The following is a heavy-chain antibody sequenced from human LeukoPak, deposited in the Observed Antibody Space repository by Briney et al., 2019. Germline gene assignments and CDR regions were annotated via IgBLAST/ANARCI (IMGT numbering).Heavy chain of an antibody. CDR2: ISGSAHKI. J-gene: IGHJ4*02. Sequence: GSLRLSCVVSGITFSNYAVSWVRQAPEKGLDWVSVISGSAHKIRYADSVKGRFTISRDNSENIVYLQMNNLRVEDTAVYYCAGRPTGYSSGYIHWGQGTLVTVSS. D-gene: IGHD5-18*01. V-gene: IGHV3-23*01. CDR3: AGRPTGYSSGYIH. CDR1: GITFSNYA.